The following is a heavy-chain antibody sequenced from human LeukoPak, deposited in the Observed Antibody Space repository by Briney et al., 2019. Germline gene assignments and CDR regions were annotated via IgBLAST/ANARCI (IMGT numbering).Heavy chain of an antibody. CDR1: GYTLTELS. J-gene: IGHJ4*02. Sequence: GASVKVSCKVSGYTLTELSMHWVRQAPGKGLEWMGGFDPEDGETIYAQKFQGRVTITADASTSTAYMELSSLRSDDTAVYYCARQTTVVTPYYFDYWGQGTLVTVSS. CDR3: ARQTTVVTPYYFDY. CDR2: FDPEDGET. D-gene: IGHD4-23*01. V-gene: IGHV1-24*01.